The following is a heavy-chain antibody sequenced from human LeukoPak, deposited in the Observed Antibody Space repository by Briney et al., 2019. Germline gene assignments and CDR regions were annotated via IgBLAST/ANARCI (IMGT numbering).Heavy chain of an antibody. V-gene: IGHV3-23*01. D-gene: IGHD1-14*01. CDR2: ISGSAART. CDR1: GFTFSTYD. J-gene: IGHJ3*02. Sequence: PGGSLRLSCAASGFTFSTYDMTWVRQAPGRGLEWVSAISGSAARTFYADSVKGRFTISRDNSKNTLYLQMNSLRAEDTAVYYCARDRGNQPPDDAFDIWGHGTMVTVSS. CDR3: ARDRGNQPPDDAFDI.